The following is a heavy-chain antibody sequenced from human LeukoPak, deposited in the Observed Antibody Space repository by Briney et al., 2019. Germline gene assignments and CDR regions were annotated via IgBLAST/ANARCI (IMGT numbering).Heavy chain of an antibody. Sequence: GGSLRLSCAASGFTFSSYAMSWVRQAPGKGLEWVAVIWYDGSNKYYADSVKGRFTISRDNSKNTLYLQMNSLRAEDTAVYYCAKVVSSGRYYYYMDVWGKGTTVTVSS. D-gene: IGHD2-21*01. V-gene: IGHV3-33*06. CDR1: GFTFSSYA. J-gene: IGHJ6*03. CDR2: IWYDGSNK. CDR3: AKVVSSGRYYYYMDV.